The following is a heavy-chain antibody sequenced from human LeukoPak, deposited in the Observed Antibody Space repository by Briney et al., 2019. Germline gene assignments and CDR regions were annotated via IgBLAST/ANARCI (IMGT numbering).Heavy chain of an antibody. J-gene: IGHJ6*02. CDR1: GGSISSYY. D-gene: IGHD6-13*01. V-gene: IGHV4-59*13. CDR2: IYYSGST. Sequence: LETLSLTCTVSGGSISSYYWSWIRHPPGKGLEWIAYIYYSGSTNYNPSLKSRVTISVDTSKNQFSLKLSSVTAADTAVYYCARDLYIAAAGTGNYYYYGMDVWGQGTTVTVSS. CDR3: ARDLYIAAAGTGNYYYYGMDV.